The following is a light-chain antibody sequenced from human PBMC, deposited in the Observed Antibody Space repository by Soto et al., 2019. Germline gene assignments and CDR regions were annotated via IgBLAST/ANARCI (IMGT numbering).Light chain of an antibody. Sequence: EVVLTQSPGTLSLSPGERATLSCRASQTVSSSYLAWYQQKPGQAPRLLIYGATSRAAGIPNRFSGSGAGTDFTPTTSRLQHEYVAVYYCQQYGTSPPVTFGGGTKVDIK. CDR3: QQYGTSPPVT. CDR1: QTVSSSY. J-gene: IGKJ4*01. V-gene: IGKV3-20*01. CDR2: GAT.